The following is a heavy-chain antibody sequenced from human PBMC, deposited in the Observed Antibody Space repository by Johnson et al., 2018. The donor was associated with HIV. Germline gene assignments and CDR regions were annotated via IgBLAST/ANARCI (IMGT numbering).Heavy chain of an antibody. J-gene: IGHJ3*02. CDR3: ARAPGFSRAFDI. V-gene: IGHV3-74*02. CDR2: INSDGSTT. D-gene: IGHD3-10*01. CDR1: GFTFSSYW. Sequence: VQLVESGGGVVQPGRSLRLSCAASGFTFSSYWMHWVRQAPGKGLVWVSRINSDGSTTSYADSVKGRFTISRDNAKNTLYLQMNSLRAEDTAVYYCARAPGFSRAFDIWGQGTMVTVSS.